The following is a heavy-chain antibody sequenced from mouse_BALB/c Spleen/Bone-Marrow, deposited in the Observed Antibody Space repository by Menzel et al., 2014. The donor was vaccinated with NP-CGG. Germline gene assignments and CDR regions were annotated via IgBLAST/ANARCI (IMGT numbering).Heavy chain of an antibody. V-gene: IGHV1-18*01. CDR2: INPNTDGT. J-gene: IGHJ2*01. CDR1: GYTFTDYY. CDR3: ARFRYFDN. Sequence: DVKLVESGPELVKPGTSVKMTCKASGYTFTDYYMMRVRQSHGKSLEWIGHINPNTDGTFYNQKFKGKATLTVDKSSSTAYMQLNSLTSEDSAVYYCARFRYFDNWGQGTTLTGSS.